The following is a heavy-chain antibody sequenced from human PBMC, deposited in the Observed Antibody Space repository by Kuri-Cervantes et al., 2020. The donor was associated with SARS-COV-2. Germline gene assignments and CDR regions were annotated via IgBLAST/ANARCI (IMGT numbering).Heavy chain of an antibody. CDR3: ARYRAFGAWADAFDI. D-gene: IGHD3-10*01. CDR2: TYYSGST. Sequence: SETLSLTCTVSGGSISSSSYYWGWIRQPPGKGLEWIGSTYYSGSTYYNPSLKSRVTISVDTSKNQFSLKLSSVTAADTAVYYCARYRAFGAWADAFDIWGQGTMVTVSS. CDR1: GGSISSSSYY. J-gene: IGHJ3*02. V-gene: IGHV4-39*07.